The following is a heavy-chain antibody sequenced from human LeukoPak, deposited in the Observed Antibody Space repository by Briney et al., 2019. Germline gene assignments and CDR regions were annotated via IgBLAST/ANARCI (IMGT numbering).Heavy chain of an antibody. CDR2: IYYSGST. CDR3: ARGRLRYFDWLLPQPGLDY. J-gene: IGHJ4*02. D-gene: IGHD3-9*01. CDR1: GGSISSYY. Sequence: SETLSLTCTVSGGSISSYYWSWIRQPPGKGLEWIGYIYYSGSTNYNPSLKSRVTISVDTSKNQFSLKLSSVTAADTAVYYCARGRLRYFDWLLPQPGLDYWGQGTLVTVSS. V-gene: IGHV4-59*12.